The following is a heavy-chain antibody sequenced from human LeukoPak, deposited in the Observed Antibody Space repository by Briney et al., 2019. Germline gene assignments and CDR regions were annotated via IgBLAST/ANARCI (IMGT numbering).Heavy chain of an antibody. V-gene: IGHV3-21*04. CDR2: ISSSSSYI. CDR1: GFTFSSYS. J-gene: IGHJ4*02. Sequence: GGSLRLSCAASGFTFSSYSMNWVRQAPGKGLEWVSSISSSSSYIYYADSVKGRFTISRDNAKNSLYLQMNSLRAEDTALYYCAKVWDKAEPWDYWGQGTLVTVSS. D-gene: IGHD5-18*01. CDR3: AKVWDKAEPWDY.